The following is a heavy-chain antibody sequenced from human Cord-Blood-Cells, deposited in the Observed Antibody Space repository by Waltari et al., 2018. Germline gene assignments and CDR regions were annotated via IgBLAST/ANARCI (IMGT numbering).Heavy chain of an antibody. V-gene: IGHV1-8*01. Sequence: QVQPVQRGVTVKKPGASVKVSCKASGYPLTSYDINWVRQATGQGLEWMGWMNPNSGNTGYAQKFQGRVTMTRNTSISTAYMELSSLRSEDTAVYYCARGGYSGYDFDYWGQGTLVTVSS. CDR1: GYPLTSYD. CDR2: MNPNSGNT. D-gene: IGHD5-12*01. J-gene: IGHJ4*02. CDR3: ARGGYSGYDFDY.